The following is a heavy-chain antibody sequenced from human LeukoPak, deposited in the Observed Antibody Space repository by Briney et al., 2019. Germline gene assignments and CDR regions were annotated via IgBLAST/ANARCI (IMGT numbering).Heavy chain of an antibody. Sequence: SETLSLTCTVSGGSISSSGYYWGWIRQPPGKGLEWIGSIYYSGSTYYNPSLKSRVTISVDTSKNQFSLKLSSVTAADTAVYYCARDRDLKRIEFWFDPWGQGTLVTVSS. CDR1: GGSISSSGYY. J-gene: IGHJ5*02. D-gene: IGHD2/OR15-2a*01. CDR3: ARDRDLKRIEFWFDP. V-gene: IGHV4-39*07. CDR2: IYYSGST.